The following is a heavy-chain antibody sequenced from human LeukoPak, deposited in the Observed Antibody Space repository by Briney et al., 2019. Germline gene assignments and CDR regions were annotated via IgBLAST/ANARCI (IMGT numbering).Heavy chain of an antibody. V-gene: IGHV1-3*01. J-gene: IGHJ4*02. Sequence: GASVKVSCKASGYTFTSYAMHWVRQAPGQRLEWMGWINAGNGNTKYSQKFQGRVTITRDTSASTAYMELSSLKTEDTAVYYCTRTGITGTTRGVFDYWGQGTLVTVSS. D-gene: IGHD1-7*01. CDR2: INAGNGNT. CDR1: GYTFTSYA. CDR3: TRTGITGTTRGVFDY.